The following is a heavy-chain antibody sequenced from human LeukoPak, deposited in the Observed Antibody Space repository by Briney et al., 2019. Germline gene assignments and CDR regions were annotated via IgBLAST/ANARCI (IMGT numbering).Heavy chain of an antibody. CDR1: GYSFTSYW. CDR2: IYPGDSDT. V-gene: IGHV5-51*01. CDR3: AIDTNNYYGSGSFDY. Sequence: GESLKISCKGSGYSFTSYWIGWVRQMPGKGLEWMGIIYPGDSDTRYSPSFRGQVTISADKSISTAYLQWSSLKASDTAMFYCAIDTNNYYGSGSFDYWGQGTLVTVSS. J-gene: IGHJ4*02. D-gene: IGHD3-10*01.